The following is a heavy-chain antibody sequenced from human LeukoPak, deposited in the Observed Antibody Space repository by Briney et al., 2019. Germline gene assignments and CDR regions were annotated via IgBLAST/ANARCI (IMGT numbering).Heavy chain of an antibody. D-gene: IGHD2-2*02. CDR3: AILGYCSSTSCYSIDY. V-gene: IGHV1-2*02. CDR1: GHTFTGYY. Sequence: GASVKVSCKASGHTFTGYYMHWVRQAPGQGLEWMGWINPNSGGTNYAQKFQGRVTMTRDTSISTAYMELSRLRSDDTAVYYCAILGYCSSTSCYSIDYWGQGTLVTVSS. J-gene: IGHJ4*02. CDR2: INPNSGGT.